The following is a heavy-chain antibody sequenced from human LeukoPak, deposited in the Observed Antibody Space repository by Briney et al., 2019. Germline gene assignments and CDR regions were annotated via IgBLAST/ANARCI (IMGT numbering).Heavy chain of an antibody. Sequence: GGSLSLSCAASGFTFSSYEMNWVRQAPGKGLEWVSYISSSGSTIYYADSVKGRFTISRDNAKNSLYLQMNSLRAEDTAVYYCASFYSSGWDYWGQGTLVTVSS. CDR3: ASFYSSGWDY. J-gene: IGHJ4*02. CDR2: ISSSGSTI. D-gene: IGHD6-19*01. V-gene: IGHV3-48*03. CDR1: GFTFSSYE.